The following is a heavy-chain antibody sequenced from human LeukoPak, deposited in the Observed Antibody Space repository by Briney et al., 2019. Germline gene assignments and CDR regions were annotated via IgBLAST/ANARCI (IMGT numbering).Heavy chain of an antibody. V-gene: IGHV5-51*01. D-gene: IGHD3-22*01. CDR1: GYSFTTYW. Sequence: GESLKSSCKGSGYSFTTYWIGWGRQMPGKGLEWMGIIYPADSDTTYSPSFQGQVTISADKSINTAYLQWSSLESSDTAMYYCASLSGVGYSFDYWGQGTLVTVSS. CDR2: IYPADSDT. CDR3: ASLSGVGYSFDY. J-gene: IGHJ4*02.